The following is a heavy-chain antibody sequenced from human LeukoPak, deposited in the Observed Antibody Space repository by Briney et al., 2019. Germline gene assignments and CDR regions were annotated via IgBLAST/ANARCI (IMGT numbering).Heavy chain of an antibody. Sequence: PSETLSLTCAVYGGSFSGYYWSWIRQPPGKGLEWIGEINHSGSTNYNPSLKSRVTISVDTSKNQFSLKLSSVTAADTAVCYCARRIRFSAFDIWGQGTMVTVSS. CDR3: ARRIRFSAFDI. V-gene: IGHV4-34*01. CDR2: INHSGST. CDR1: GGSFSGYY. D-gene: IGHD3-3*01. J-gene: IGHJ3*02.